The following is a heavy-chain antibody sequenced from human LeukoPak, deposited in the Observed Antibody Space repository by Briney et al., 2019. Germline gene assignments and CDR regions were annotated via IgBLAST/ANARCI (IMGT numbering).Heavy chain of an antibody. V-gene: IGHV4-61*09. J-gene: IGHJ4*02. CDR2: ILTSGSI. CDR1: GGSINSDEYW. Sequence: SETLSLTCTVSGGSINSDEYWWSWIRPPAGKGLEWIGHILTSGSIHYNPSLKSRVTISVDTSKNQFSLPLTSVTAAGTALYYCAREDFREKYDSTGYYRPVDSWGQGILVTVSS. CDR3: AREDFREKYDSTGYYRPVDS. D-gene: IGHD3-22*01.